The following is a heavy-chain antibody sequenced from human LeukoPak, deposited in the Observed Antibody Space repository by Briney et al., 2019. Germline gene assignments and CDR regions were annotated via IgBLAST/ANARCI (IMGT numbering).Heavy chain of an antibody. CDR3: AKPSMIVVVTHPAHFQH. D-gene: IGHD3-22*01. CDR1: GFTFSSYG. J-gene: IGHJ1*01. CDR2: IRYDGSNK. Sequence: PGGSLRLSCAASGFTFSSYGMHWVRQAPGKGLEWVAFIRYDGSNKYYADSVKGRFTISRDHSKNTLYLQMNSLRAEDTAVYYCAKPSMIVVVTHPAHFQHWGQGTLVTVSS. V-gene: IGHV3-30*02.